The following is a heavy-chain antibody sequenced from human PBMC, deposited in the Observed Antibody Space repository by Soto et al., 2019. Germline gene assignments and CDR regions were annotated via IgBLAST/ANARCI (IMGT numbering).Heavy chain of an antibody. J-gene: IGHJ4*02. CDR2: IGGSGAST. CDR3: ANSEIIHSSRNSTDY. D-gene: IGHD3-3*01. V-gene: IGHV3-23*01. Sequence: GGSLRLSCAASGFTFSSFAMNWVRQAPGKGLEWVSAIGGSGASTYYADSVKGRFTISRDNSKNTLNLQMSGLKVEDTALYYFANSEIIHSSRNSTDYWCPGPRVT. CDR1: GFTFSSFA.